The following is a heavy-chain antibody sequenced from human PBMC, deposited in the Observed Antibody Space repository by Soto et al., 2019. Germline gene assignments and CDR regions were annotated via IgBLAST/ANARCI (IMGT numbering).Heavy chain of an antibody. D-gene: IGHD1-1*01. J-gene: IGHJ4*02. V-gene: IGHV4-61*05. Sequence: TSETLSLTCTVSGGSISSGSYYWSWIRQPPGKGLEWIGYIYYSGNTNYNPSLQSRVTISPDKSRSQFSLKLNSVTAADSAVYFCATLEGLATISYYFDFWRPGALVPVSS. CDR1: GGSISSGSYY. CDR2: IYYSGNT. CDR3: ATLEGLATISYYFDF.